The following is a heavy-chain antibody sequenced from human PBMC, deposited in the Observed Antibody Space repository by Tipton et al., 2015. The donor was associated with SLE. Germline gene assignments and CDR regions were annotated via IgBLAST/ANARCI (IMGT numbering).Heavy chain of an antibody. V-gene: IGHV3-11*04. D-gene: IGHD3-10*01. Sequence: SLRLSCAASGFTFSDDYMSWIRQAPGKGLEWVSYISSSGSTIYYADSVKGRFTISRDNAKNSLYLQMNSLRAEDTAVYYCARDHLWFGELLWYYFDYWGQGTLVTVSS. CDR1: GFTFSDDY. J-gene: IGHJ4*02. CDR2: ISSSGSTI. CDR3: ARDHLWFGELLWYYFDY.